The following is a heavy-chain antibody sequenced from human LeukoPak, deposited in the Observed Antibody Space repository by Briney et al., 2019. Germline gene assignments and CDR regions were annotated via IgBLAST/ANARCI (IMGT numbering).Heavy chain of an antibody. CDR1: GGSFSGYY. V-gene: IGHV4-34*01. Sequence: PSETLSLTCAVYGGSFSGYYWSWIRQPPGKGLEWIGEINHSGSTNYNPSLKSRVTISVDTSKNQFSLKLSSVTAADTVVYYCARDSEMATIPLGYWGQGTLVTVSS. CDR3: ARDSEMATIPLGY. J-gene: IGHJ4*02. CDR2: INHSGST. D-gene: IGHD5-24*01.